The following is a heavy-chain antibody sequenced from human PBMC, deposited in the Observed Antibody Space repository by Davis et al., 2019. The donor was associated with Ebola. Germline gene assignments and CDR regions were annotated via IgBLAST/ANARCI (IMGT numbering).Heavy chain of an antibody. V-gene: IGHV3-43*01. CDR3: AKGGLFGYYNMDV. J-gene: IGHJ6*04. Sequence: GESLKISCAASGFPFDDYTFHWVRQAPGKGLEWVSLITWDAGFIYYADSVKGRFTISRDNNKYSLYLEMNSLRTEDTALYYCAKGGLFGYYNMDVWGKGTTVTVSS. CDR2: ITWDAGFI. CDR1: GFPFDDYT. D-gene: IGHD2-8*02.